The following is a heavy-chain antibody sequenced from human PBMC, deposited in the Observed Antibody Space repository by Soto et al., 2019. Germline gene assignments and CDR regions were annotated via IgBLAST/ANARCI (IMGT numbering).Heavy chain of an antibody. V-gene: IGHV5-51*01. CDR3: ARLGFNYDFLSGYYNVHHYYVIAF. Sequence: GESLKISCMGSGYKVSTWHNFTSYWIAWVRQMPGEGLEWMGIIYPGDSDTRYSPSFQGQVTISADKSINSVYLQWSSLKASDTATYYCARLGFNYDFLSGYYNVHHYYVIAFWGQGTTVPVSS. CDR1: GYKVSTWHNFTSYW. D-gene: IGHD3-3*01. CDR2: IYPGDSDT. J-gene: IGHJ6*02.